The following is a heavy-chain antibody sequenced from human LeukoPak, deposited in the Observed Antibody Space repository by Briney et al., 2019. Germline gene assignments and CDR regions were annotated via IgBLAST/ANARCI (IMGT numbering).Heavy chain of an antibody. V-gene: IGHV3-74*01. Sequence: GGSLRLSCAASGFTLRKSWMHWVRQAPGKGLAWASRINSDGSTSNYADSVKGRFTISRDNSKNTLFLQMNSLRAEDTAVYYCAKGYCSSSSCYSYAFDIWGQGTVVTVSS. CDR2: INSDGSTS. CDR1: GFTLRKSW. D-gene: IGHD2-2*01. CDR3: AKGYCSSSSCYSYAFDI. J-gene: IGHJ3*02.